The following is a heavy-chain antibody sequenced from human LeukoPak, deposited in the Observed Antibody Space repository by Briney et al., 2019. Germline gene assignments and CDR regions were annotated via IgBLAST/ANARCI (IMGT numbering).Heavy chain of an antibody. V-gene: IGHV1-3*03. J-gene: IGHJ6*03. CDR3: ARVRLRYFDWGTGYMDV. D-gene: IGHD3-9*01. CDR1: GYTFTSYT. CDR2: INAGNGNT. Sequence: ASVKVSCKASGYTFTSYTIHWVRQAPGQRLEWMGWINAGNGNTKYSQEFQDRVTITRDTSTSTAYMELSSLRSEDTAVYYCARVRLRYFDWGTGYMDVWGKGTTVTVSS.